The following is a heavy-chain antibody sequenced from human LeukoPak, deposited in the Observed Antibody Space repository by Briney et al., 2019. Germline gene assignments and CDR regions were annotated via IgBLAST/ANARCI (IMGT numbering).Heavy chain of an antibody. Sequence: GGSLRLSCAASGFTFDVYAMHWVRQGPGKGLEWVSGISWNSGRIDYADSVKGRFTISRDNAKNSLYLQMNSLRAEDTAFYYCARYYYDSSGYYHPFDYWGQGTLVTVSS. J-gene: IGHJ4*02. D-gene: IGHD3-22*01. CDR2: ISWNSGRI. CDR3: ARYYYDSSGYYHPFDY. CDR1: GFTFDVYA. V-gene: IGHV3-9*01.